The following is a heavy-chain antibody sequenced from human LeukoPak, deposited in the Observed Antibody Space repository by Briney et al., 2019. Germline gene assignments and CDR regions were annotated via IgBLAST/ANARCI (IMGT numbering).Heavy chain of an antibody. CDR1: GFTFRSYW. J-gene: IGHJ5*02. D-gene: IGHD2-2*01. CDR3: AKRRVPAADDSGDWFDP. V-gene: IGHV3-7*01. CDR2: IKQDGSEK. Sequence: GGSLRLSCADSGFTFRSYWMSWVRQAPGKGLEWVANIKQDGSEKQYVDSVKGRFTISRDNAKNSLYLQMNSLRGEDTAVYYCAKRRVPAADDSGDWFDPWGQGTLVTVSS.